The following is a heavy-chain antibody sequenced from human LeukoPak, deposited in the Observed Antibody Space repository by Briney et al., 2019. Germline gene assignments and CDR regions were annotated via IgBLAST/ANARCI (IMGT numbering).Heavy chain of an antibody. D-gene: IGHD6-13*01. J-gene: IGHJ6*03. CDR2: IYPGDSDT. Sequence: GESLKISCKGSGYSFTSYWIGWVRQMPGKGLEWMGIIYPGDSDTRYSPSFQGQVTISADKSISTAYLQWSSLKASDTAMYYCARHLGISHYYYYMDVWGKGTTVTVSS. V-gene: IGHV5-51*01. CDR1: GYSFTSYW. CDR3: ARHLGISHYYYYMDV.